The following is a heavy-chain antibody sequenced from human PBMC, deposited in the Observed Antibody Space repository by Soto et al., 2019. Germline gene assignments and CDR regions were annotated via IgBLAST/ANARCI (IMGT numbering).Heavy chain of an antibody. D-gene: IGHD2-8*01. V-gene: IGHV3-23*01. Sequence: GGSLRLSCAASGFTFSSYAMSWVRQAPGKGLEWVSAISGSGGSTYYADSVKGRFTISRDNSKNTLYLQMNSLRAEDTAVYYCAKDRVLMVYANPLYFDYWGQGTLVTVSS. J-gene: IGHJ4*02. CDR3: AKDRVLMVYANPLYFDY. CDR1: GFTFSSYA. CDR2: ISGSGGST.